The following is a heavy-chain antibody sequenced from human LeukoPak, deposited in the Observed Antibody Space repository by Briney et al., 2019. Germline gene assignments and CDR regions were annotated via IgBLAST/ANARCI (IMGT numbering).Heavy chain of an antibody. CDR1: GFTFGSYS. CDR3: ARVAYSGSYSGY. CDR2: ISSSSSTI. J-gene: IGHJ4*02. D-gene: IGHD1-26*01. V-gene: IGHV3-48*01. Sequence: PGGSLRLSCAASGFTFGSYSMNWVRQAPGRGLEWVSYISSSSSTIYYADSVKGRFTISRDNAKNSLYLQMNSLRAEDTAVYYCARVAYSGSYSGYWGQGTLVTVSS.